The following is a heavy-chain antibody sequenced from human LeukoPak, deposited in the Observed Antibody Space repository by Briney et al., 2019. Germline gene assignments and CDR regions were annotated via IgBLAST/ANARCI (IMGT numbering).Heavy chain of an antibody. CDR2: IYYSGST. CDR1: GGSISSGGYY. CDR3: ADYGVGGAFDI. Sequence: SETLSLTCTVSGGSISSGGYYWSWIRQHPGKGLEWIGYIYYSGSTYYNPSLKCRVTISVDTSKNQFSLKLSSVTAADTAVYYCADYGVGGAFDIWGQGTMVTVSS. V-gene: IGHV4-31*03. D-gene: IGHD3-10*02. J-gene: IGHJ3*02.